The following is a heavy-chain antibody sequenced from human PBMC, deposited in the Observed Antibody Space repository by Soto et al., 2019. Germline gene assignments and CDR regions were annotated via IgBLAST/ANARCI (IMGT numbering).Heavy chain of an antibody. D-gene: IGHD2-15*01. CDR2: INPNSGGT. CDR1: GYTFTGYY. V-gene: IGHV1-2*04. CDR3: ARGDSVVVVAATPSYFDY. Sequence: ASVKVSCKASGYTFTGYYMHWVRQAPGQGLEWMGWINPNSGGTNYAQKFQGWVTMTRDKSISTAYMELSRLRSDDTAVYYCARGDSVVVVAATPSYFDYWGQGTLVTVSS. J-gene: IGHJ4*02.